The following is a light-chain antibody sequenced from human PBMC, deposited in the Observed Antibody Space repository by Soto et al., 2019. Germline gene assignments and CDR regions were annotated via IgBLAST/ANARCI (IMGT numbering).Light chain of an antibody. CDR2: DAS. CDR1: QSVSSSY. CDR3: HQFAYSPRT. V-gene: IGKV3-20*01. Sequence: EIVLTQSPGTLSLSPGERSTLSCRASQSVSSSYLAWYQQKPGQAPRLLIYDASNRATGIPDRFSGSGSGTDFTLAISRLEPEDFAVYYCHQFAYSPRTFGQGTKGDIK. J-gene: IGKJ1*01.